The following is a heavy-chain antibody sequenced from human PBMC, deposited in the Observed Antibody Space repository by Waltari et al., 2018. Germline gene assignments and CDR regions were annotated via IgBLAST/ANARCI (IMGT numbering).Heavy chain of an antibody. V-gene: IGHV1-69*12. J-gene: IGHJ3*02. CDR2: IIPIFGTA. Sequence: QVQLVQSGAEVKKPGSSVKVSCKASGGTLSSSAISCVRPAPRQGLGWMGGIIPIFGTANYAQKFQGRVTITADESTSTAYMELSSLRSEDTAVYYCARGGMDQIVARAGAFDIWGQGTMVTVSS. CDR1: GGTLSSSA. D-gene: IGHD3-22*01. CDR3: ARGGMDQIVARAGAFDI.